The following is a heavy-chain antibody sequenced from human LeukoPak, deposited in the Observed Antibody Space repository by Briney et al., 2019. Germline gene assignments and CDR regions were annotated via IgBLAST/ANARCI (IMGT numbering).Heavy chain of an antibody. J-gene: IGHJ6*03. CDR1: DGSIGSYY. Sequence: SETLSLTCTVSDGSIGSYYWSWIRQPPGKGLEWIGYIYYSGSTNYNPSLKSRVIISVDTSKNQFSLKLSSVTAADTAVYYCARIVVMYGPGGYYYYMDVWGKGTTVTASS. D-gene: IGHD3-22*01. CDR3: ARIVVMYGPGGYYYYMDV. CDR2: IYYSGST. V-gene: IGHV4-59*01.